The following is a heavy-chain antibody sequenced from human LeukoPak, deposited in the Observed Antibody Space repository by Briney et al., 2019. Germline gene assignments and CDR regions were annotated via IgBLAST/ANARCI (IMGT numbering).Heavy chain of an antibody. J-gene: IGHJ4*02. CDR3: ARVKSDCSSTSCYSGYFDY. Sequence: PSETLSLTCTVSGGSISSHYWSWIRQPPGKGLEWIGEINHSGSTNYNPSLKSRVTISVDTSKNQFSLKLSSVTAADTAVYYCARVKSDCSSTSCYSGYFDYWGQGTLVTVSS. CDR2: INHSGST. V-gene: IGHV4-34*01. CDR1: GGSISSHY. D-gene: IGHD2-2*01.